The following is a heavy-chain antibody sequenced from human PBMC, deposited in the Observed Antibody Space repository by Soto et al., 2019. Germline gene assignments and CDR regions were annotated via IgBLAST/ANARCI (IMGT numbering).Heavy chain of an antibody. V-gene: IGHV4-4*02. CDR2: ISHGGST. Sequence: QVQLQESGPGLLKPSGTLSLTCAVSSGSITSSNWWSWVRQPPGKGLEWVGEISHGGSTTYNPSLKSRVTISVDKSKTQFSLKLNSVTAADTAVYYCASHLTMPATRGFDNWGQGTLVTVSS. D-gene: IGHD2-15*01. CDR1: SGSITSSNW. CDR3: ASHLTMPATRGFDN. J-gene: IGHJ4*02.